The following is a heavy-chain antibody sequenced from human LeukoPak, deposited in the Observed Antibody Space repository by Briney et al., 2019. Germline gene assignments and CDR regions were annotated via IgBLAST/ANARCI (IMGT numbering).Heavy chain of an antibody. CDR2: ISGSGGT. Sequence: GGSLRLSRAASGFTFNNYAMSWVRQAPGKGLEWVSAISGSGGTYYADSVKGRFIISRDNSKNTLYLQMNSLRAEDTAIYYCAKHPWGGNFEYWGQGTLVTAS. CDR3: AKHPWGGNFEY. CDR1: GFTFNNYA. D-gene: IGHD3-16*01. J-gene: IGHJ4*02. V-gene: IGHV3-23*01.